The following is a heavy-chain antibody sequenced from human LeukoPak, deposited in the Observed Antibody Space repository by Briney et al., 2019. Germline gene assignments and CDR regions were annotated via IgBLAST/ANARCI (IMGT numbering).Heavy chain of an antibody. V-gene: IGHV3-15*01. J-gene: IGHJ4*02. Sequence: GGSLRLSCAASGFTFSNAWMSWVRQAPGKGLEWVGRIISKTDGGTTDYAAPVKGRFTISRDDSKNTLYLQMNSLKTEDTAVYYCTTATYYYDSSGYFAYWGQGTLVTVSS. CDR1: GFTFSNAW. CDR2: IISKTDGGTT. D-gene: IGHD3-22*01. CDR3: TTATYYYDSSGYFAY.